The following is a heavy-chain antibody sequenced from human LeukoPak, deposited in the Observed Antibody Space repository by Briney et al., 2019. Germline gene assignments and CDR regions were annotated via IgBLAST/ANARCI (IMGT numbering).Heavy chain of an antibody. V-gene: IGHV1-46*01. Sequence: ASVKVSCKASGYTFTSYYMHWVRQAPGQGLEWMGIINPSGGSTSYAQKLQGRVTMTTDTSTSTAYMELRSLRSDDTAVYYCARVLRYFDWFNYYYYMDVWGKGTTVTISS. CDR2: INPSGGST. CDR3: ARVLRYFDWFNYYYYMDV. J-gene: IGHJ6*03. CDR1: GYTFTSYY. D-gene: IGHD3-9*01.